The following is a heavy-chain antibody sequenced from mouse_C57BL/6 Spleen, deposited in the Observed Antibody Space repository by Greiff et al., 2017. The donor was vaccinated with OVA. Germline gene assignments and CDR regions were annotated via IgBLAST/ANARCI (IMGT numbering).Heavy chain of an antibody. V-gene: IGHV14-2*01. CDR3: AEGGYDYDAAY. CDR1: GFNIKDYY. Sequence: EVKLQESGAELVKPGASVKLSCTASGFNIKDYYMHWVKQRTEQGLAWIGRIDPEDGETKYAPKFPGKAPITADTSSNTAYLQLSSLTSEDTAVYYCAEGGYDYDAAYWGQGTLVTVSA. D-gene: IGHD2-4*01. J-gene: IGHJ3*01. CDR2: IDPEDGET.